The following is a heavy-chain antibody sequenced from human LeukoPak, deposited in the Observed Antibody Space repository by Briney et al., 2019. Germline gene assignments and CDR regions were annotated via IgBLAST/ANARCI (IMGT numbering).Heavy chain of an antibody. J-gene: IGHJ4*02. CDR3: ARDDGSAHSIFDS. Sequence: ASVRVSCQASGYTFANYDINWVRQAPGQGLEYMGWVTPRTGNTGWTRNFQGRVTMTRDSSLSTAYMELNSLTSDDTAVYFCARDDGSAHSIFDSWGQETLVTVSS. CDR2: VTPRTGNT. V-gene: IGHV1-8*01. CDR1: GYTFANYD. D-gene: IGHD3-10*01.